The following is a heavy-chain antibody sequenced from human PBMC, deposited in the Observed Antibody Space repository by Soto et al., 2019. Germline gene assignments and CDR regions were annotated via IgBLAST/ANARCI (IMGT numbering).Heavy chain of an antibody. D-gene: IGHD3-16*01. CDR2: IYPGDSDT. Sequence: GESLKISCKGSGYSFTSYWIGWVRQMPGKGLEWMGIIYPGDSDTRYSPSFQGQVTISADKSISTAYMQWSSLKASDTAMYYCARRTSSRIWGAYGMDVWGQGSTVTVSS. V-gene: IGHV5-51*01. J-gene: IGHJ6*02. CDR3: ARRTSSRIWGAYGMDV. CDR1: GYSFTSYW.